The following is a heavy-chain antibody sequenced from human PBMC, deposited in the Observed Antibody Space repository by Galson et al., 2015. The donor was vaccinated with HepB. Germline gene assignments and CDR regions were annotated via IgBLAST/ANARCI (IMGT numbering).Heavy chain of an antibody. Sequence: SLRLSCAASGFTFSTYAMHWVRQAPGKGLEYVSAISCNGGSTYYTDSVKGRFTISRDNSKNTLYLQMSSLRVEDTAVYYCVKGPSRLNGRTDAFDIWGQGTMVIVSS. J-gene: IGHJ3*02. CDR1: GFTFSTYA. CDR2: ISCNGGST. D-gene: IGHD4/OR15-4a*01. CDR3: VKGPSRLNGRTDAFDI. V-gene: IGHV3-64D*06.